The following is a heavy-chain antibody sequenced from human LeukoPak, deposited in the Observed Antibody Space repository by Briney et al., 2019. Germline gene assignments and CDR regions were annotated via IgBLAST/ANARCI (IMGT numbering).Heavy chain of an antibody. CDR1: GGSISSGGYY. CDR2: IYYSGST. V-gene: IGHV4-31*03. J-gene: IGHJ4*02. CDR3: ARTLTGWLQPDY. Sequence: SETLSLTCTVSGGSISSGGYYWSWIRQHPGKGLEWIGYIYYSGSTYYNPSLKSRVTISVDTSKNQFSLKLSSVTAADTAVYYCARTLTGWLQPDYWGQGTLVTVSS. D-gene: IGHD5-24*01.